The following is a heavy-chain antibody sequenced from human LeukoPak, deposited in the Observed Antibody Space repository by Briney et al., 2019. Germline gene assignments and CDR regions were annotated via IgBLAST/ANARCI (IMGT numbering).Heavy chain of an antibody. D-gene: IGHD2-2*01. CDR1: GYTFTGYY. CDR3: ARDGELGGYCSSTSCHESDY. Sequence: ASVKVSCKASGYTFTGYYMHWVRQAPGQGLEWMGRINPNSGGTNYAQKFQGRVTMTRDTSISTAYMELSRLRSDDTAVYYCARDGELGGYCSSTSCHESDYWGQGTLVTVSS. J-gene: IGHJ4*02. V-gene: IGHV1-2*06. CDR2: INPNSGGT.